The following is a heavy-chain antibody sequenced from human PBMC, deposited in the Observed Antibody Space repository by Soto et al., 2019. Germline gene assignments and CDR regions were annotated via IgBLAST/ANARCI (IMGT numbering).Heavy chain of an antibody. CDR3: TSLYYGH. D-gene: IGHD4-17*01. J-gene: IGHJ4*02. Sequence: GGSLRLSCAASGFTFSNAWLSWVRQAPGKGLEWVGHIKTTTDGGTTDYAAPVKGRFTISRDESQNTLYLQMNSLKTEDTAVYYCTSLYYGHWGQGTLVTVSS. CDR2: IKTTTDGGTT. V-gene: IGHV3-15*01. CDR1: GFTFSNAW.